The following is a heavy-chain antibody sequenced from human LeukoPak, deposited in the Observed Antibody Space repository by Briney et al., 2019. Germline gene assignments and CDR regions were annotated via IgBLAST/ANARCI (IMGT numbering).Heavy chain of an antibody. Sequence: SETLSPTCTVSGGSISSSSYYWGWIRQPPGKGLEWIGSIYYSGSTYYNPSLKGRVTISVDTSKNQFSLKLSSVTAADTAVYYCAREDSSGYSWEKYYFDYWGQGTLVTVSS. CDR3: AREDSSGYSWEKYYFDY. D-gene: IGHD3-22*01. J-gene: IGHJ4*02. CDR1: GGSISSSSYY. V-gene: IGHV4-39*02. CDR2: IYYSGST.